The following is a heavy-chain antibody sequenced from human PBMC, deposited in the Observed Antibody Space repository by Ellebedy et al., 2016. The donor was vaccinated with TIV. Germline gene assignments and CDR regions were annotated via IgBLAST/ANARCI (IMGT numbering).Heavy chain of an antibody. Sequence: GESLKISCAASGITFSGYDMHWVRQAPGKGLEWVSYIRYDGTTEHYADSVKGRFTISRDNSKNTLYLQMNSLRAEDTAVYYCTNGGKDFEHWGQGTQVSVSP. D-gene: IGHD3-16*01. V-gene: IGHV3-30*02. CDR2: IRYDGTTE. CDR1: GITFSGYD. J-gene: IGHJ1*01. CDR3: TNGGKDFEH.